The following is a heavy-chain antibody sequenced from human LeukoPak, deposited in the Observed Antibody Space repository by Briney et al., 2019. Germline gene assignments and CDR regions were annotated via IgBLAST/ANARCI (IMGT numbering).Heavy chain of an antibody. Sequence: PSETLSLTCAVSGYSISSGYYWGWIRQPPVKGMEWIGSIYHSGSTYYNPSLKSRVTISVDTSKNQFSLKLSSVTAADTAVYYCARLVRSYYFDYWGQGTLVTVSS. CDR3: ARLVRSYYFDY. CDR2: IYHSGST. CDR1: GYSISSGYY. J-gene: IGHJ4*02. V-gene: IGHV4-38-2*01. D-gene: IGHD4-23*01.